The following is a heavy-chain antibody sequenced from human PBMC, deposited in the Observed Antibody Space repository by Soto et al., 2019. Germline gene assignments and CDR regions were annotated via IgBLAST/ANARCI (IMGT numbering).Heavy chain of an antibody. CDR1: GGSISSGDYY. Sequence: SETLSLTCTVSGGSISSGDYYWSWIRQPPGKGLEWIGYIYYSGSTYYNPSLKSRVTISVDTSKNQFSLKLSSVTTADTAVYYCARVGGFGATTIDYWGQGTLVTVSS. CDR2: IYYSGST. CDR3: ARVGGFGATTIDY. V-gene: IGHV4-30-4*01. D-gene: IGHD3-10*01. J-gene: IGHJ4*02.